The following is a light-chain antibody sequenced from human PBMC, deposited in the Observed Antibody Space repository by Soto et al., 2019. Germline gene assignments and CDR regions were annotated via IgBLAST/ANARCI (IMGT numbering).Light chain of an antibody. J-gene: IGLJ1*01. CDR2: DVV. CDR1: SSDVGGFNS. CDR3: SSYSSITTNV. V-gene: IGLV2-14*03. Sequence: QSALTQPASVSGSPGQSITISCTGTSSDVGGFNSVSWYQLRPGTAPKLILYDVVDRPSGVSYRFSGSKSGNTASLTISGLQAADEADYFCSSYSSITTNVFGSGTMVTV.